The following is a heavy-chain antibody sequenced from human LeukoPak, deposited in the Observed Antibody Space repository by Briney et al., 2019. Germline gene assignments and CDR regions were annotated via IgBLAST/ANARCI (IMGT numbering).Heavy chain of an antibody. V-gene: IGHV3-23*01. CDR1: GFTFSSYA. CDR3: ALGPISADY. CDR2: ISGSGGST. J-gene: IGHJ4*02. Sequence: QTGGSLRLSCAASGFTFSSYAMSWVRQAPGKGLEWVSAISGSGGSTYYADSVKGRFTISRDYSQNTLYLQMNSLRAEDTAVYYCALGPISADYWGQGTLVTVSS.